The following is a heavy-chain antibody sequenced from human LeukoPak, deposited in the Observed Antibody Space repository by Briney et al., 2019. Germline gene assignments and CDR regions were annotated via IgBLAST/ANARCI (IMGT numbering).Heavy chain of an antibody. D-gene: IGHD3-10*01. Sequence: GRSLRLSCAASAFTFTSYAMSFVRQAPGKGLEWVSAISGSGGSTYYADSVNGRFTNSRDNSKNTLYLQMNSLRDEDTAVYYGAKDRGGDYWGQGTLVTVSS. CDR1: AFTFTSYA. CDR2: ISGSGGST. J-gene: IGHJ4*02. CDR3: AKDRGGDY. V-gene: IGHV3-23*01.